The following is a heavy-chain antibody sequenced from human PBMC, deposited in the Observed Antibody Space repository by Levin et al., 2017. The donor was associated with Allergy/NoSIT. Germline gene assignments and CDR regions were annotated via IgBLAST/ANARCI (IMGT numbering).Heavy chain of an antibody. J-gene: IGHJ3*02. CDR2: ISGSGYST. V-gene: IGHV3-23*01. Sequence: GGSLRLSCAASGFTFSSYAMSWVRQAPGKGLDWVSGISGSGYSTFYADSVKGRFTISRDNSKNTLYLQVNSLRADDTAVYYCAKDRRSASSGGFDIWGQGTMVTVSS. CDR3: AKDRRSASSGGFDI. CDR1: GFTFSSYA. D-gene: IGHD6-6*01.